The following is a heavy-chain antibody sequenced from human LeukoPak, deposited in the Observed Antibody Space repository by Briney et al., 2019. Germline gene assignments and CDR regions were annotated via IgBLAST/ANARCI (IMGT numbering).Heavy chain of an antibody. Sequence: GGSLRLSCAASGFTFSSYAMSWVRQAPGKGLEWVSAISGSGGSTYYADSVKGRFTISRDNSKNTLYLQMNSLRAEDTAVYYCAKGDSQPLAYYYYYDVDVWGKGTTVTVSS. CDR3: AKGDSQPLAYYYYYDVDV. V-gene: IGHV3-23*01. D-gene: IGHD3-22*01. J-gene: IGHJ6*03. CDR2: ISGSGGST. CDR1: GFTFSSYA.